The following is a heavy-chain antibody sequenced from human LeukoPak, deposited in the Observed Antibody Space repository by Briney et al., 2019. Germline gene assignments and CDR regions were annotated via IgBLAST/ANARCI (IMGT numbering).Heavy chain of an antibody. CDR3: ARGRAFRRSSTSCYACWFDP. CDR1: GGSFSGYY. D-gene: IGHD2-2*01. CDR2: INHSGST. V-gene: IGHV4-34*01. Sequence: PSETLSLTCAVYGGSFSGYYWSWIRQPPGKGLEWIGEINHSGSTNYNPSLKSRVTISVDTSKNQFSLKLSSVTAADTAVYYCARGRAFRRSSTSCYACWFDPWGQGTLVTVSS. J-gene: IGHJ5*02.